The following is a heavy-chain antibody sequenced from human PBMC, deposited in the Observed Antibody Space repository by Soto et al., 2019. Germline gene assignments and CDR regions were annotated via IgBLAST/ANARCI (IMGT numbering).Heavy chain of an antibody. CDR1: GFTFSSDA. Sequence: GGSLRLSCAASGFTFSSDAMSLVRQAPGKGLEWVSAISGSGGSTYYADSVKGRFTISRDNSKNTLYLQMNSLRAEDTAVYYCAKVRVGHYELDVWGQGTTVTVSS. CDR2: ISGSGGST. D-gene: IGHD3-22*01. CDR3: AKVRVGHYELDV. V-gene: IGHV3-23*01. J-gene: IGHJ6*02.